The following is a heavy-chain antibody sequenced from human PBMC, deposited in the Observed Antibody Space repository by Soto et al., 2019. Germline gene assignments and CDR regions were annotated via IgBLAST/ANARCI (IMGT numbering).Heavy chain of an antibody. J-gene: IGHJ6*02. CDR2: ISGSGGST. CDR1: GFTFSSYA. V-gene: IGHV3-23*01. Sequence: EVQLLESGGGLVQPGGSLRLSCAASGFTFSSYAMSWVRQAPGKGLEWVSAISGSGGSTYYADSVKGRFTISRDNSKNTLYLQMNSLRAEDTAVYYCAKDGSHDYGDYFFLYYYYGMDVWGQGTTVTVSS. CDR3: AKDGSHDYGDYFFLYYYYGMDV. D-gene: IGHD4-17*01.